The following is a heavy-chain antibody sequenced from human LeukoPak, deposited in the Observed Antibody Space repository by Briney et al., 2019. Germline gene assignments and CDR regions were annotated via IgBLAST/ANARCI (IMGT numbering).Heavy chain of an antibody. V-gene: IGHV4-59*08. Sequence: SETLSLTCTISGVSISSYYWSWIRQAPGKGLEWIGYIHYIGSTRYNPSLKSRVTMSLEMSKRQLSLKVRSVTAADTAVYYCARGVYIAAAQYGYWGQGTLVTVSS. J-gene: IGHJ4*02. D-gene: IGHD6-13*01. CDR3: ARGVYIAAAQYGY. CDR1: GVSISSYY. CDR2: IHYIGST.